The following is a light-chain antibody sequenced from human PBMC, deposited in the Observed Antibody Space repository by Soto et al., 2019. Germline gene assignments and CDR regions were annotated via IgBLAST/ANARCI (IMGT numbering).Light chain of an antibody. V-gene: IGLV2-14*01. CDR3: SSYTTSSAYV. CDR2: EVS. J-gene: IGLJ1*01. CDR1: SSDVGGYDF. Sequence: QSALTQPASVSGSPGQSISISCAGTSSDVGGYDFVSWYQQHPGKAPKLMIYEVSNRPSGVSNRFSGSKSGNTASLPISALQAEYETDYYCSSYTTSSAYVFGTGTKLTVL.